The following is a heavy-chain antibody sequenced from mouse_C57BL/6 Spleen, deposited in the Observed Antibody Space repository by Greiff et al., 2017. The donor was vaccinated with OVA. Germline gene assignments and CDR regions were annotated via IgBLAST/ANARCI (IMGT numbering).Heavy chain of an antibody. V-gene: IGHV1-69*01. D-gene: IGHD2-3*01. CDR1: GYTFTSYW. CDR2: IDPSDSYT. Sequence: QVQLQQSGAELVMPGASVKLSCKASGYTFTSYWMHWVKQRPGQGLEWIGEIDPSDSYTNYNQKFKGKSTLTVDKSSSTAYMQLSSLTSEDSAVYYCARCDGYSFYYAMDYWGQGTSVTVSS. J-gene: IGHJ4*01. CDR3: ARCDGYSFYYAMDY.